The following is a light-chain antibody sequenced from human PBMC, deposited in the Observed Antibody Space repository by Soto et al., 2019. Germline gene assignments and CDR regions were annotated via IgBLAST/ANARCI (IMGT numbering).Light chain of an antibody. CDR3: QQLRSYLS. V-gene: IGKV1-9*01. J-gene: IGKJ4*01. Sequence: DLQLTQSPSFLSASVGDRVTITCRASQDLRSHLAWYQQKPGQTPNLLIYEASTLQSGVPSRFSGSGSGTEYTLTISSLQPEDFATYYCQQLRSYLSFGGGTKVEIK. CDR1: QDLRSH. CDR2: EAS.